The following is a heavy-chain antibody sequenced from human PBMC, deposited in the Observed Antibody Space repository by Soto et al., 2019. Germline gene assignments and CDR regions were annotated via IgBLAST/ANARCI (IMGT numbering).Heavy chain of an antibody. J-gene: IGHJ4*02. Sequence: EVQMLESGGGLVQPGGSLTLSCAASRFTFSARSMTWVRQAPEKGLEWVSTISTGGDTFYADSVKGRFTISRDNSKSTVYLQMKSLTADDTAVYFCARGSRLPDYWGQGTLVTVSS. V-gene: IGHV3-23*01. D-gene: IGHD3-10*01. CDR3: ARGSRLPDY. CDR1: RFTFSARS. CDR2: ISTGGDT.